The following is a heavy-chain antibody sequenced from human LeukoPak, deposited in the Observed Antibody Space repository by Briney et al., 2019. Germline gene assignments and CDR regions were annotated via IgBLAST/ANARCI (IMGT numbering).Heavy chain of an antibody. D-gene: IGHD1-1*01. V-gene: IGHV3-21*01. Sequence: GGSLRLSCAASGFTFISYSMNWVRQAPGKGLEWVSSISSRSGSIYYSDSVKGRFTISRDNAKNSVYLQMKSLRAEDTAVDYCARDWNYFSCWGQGTLVTVSS. J-gene: IGHJ4*02. CDR1: GFTFISYS. CDR2: ISSRSGSI. CDR3: ARDWNYFSC.